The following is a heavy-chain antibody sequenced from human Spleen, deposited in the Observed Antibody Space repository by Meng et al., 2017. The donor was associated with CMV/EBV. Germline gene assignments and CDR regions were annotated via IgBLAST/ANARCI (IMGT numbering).Heavy chain of an antibody. D-gene: IGHD2-15*01. J-gene: IGHJ4*02. Sequence: SETLSLTCTVSGGSISSGGYYWSWIRQHPGKGLEWVGTIYYSGTTYYNPSLRSPVSMSLDTSKNQFSLKLTSVTAADTAVYYCASPLGGSAWGYWGQGALVTVSS. CDR1: GGSISSGGYY. CDR2: IYYSGTT. V-gene: IGHV4-39*07. CDR3: ASPLGGSAWGY.